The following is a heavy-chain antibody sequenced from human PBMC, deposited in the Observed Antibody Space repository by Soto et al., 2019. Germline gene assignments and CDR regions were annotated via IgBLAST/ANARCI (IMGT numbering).Heavy chain of an antibody. CDR1: GGSFSGYY. J-gene: IGHJ5*02. Sequence: SETLSLTCAVYGGSFSGYYWSWIRQPPGKGLEWIGEINHSGSTNYNPSLKSRVTISVETSKNQFSLKLSSVTAADTAVYYCARGETIAAQNWFDPWGQGTLVTVSS. D-gene: IGHD6-6*01. CDR2: INHSGST. V-gene: IGHV4-34*01. CDR3: ARGETIAAQNWFDP.